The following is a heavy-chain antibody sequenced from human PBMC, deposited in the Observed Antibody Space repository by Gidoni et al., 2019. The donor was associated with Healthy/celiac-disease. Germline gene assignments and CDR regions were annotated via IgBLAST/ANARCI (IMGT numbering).Heavy chain of an antibody. Sequence: QVQLQQWGAGLLKPSETLSLTCAVSGGSFSGYSWSWIRQPPGKGLEWIGEINHSGSTNYNPSLKSRVTISVDTSKNQFSLKLRSVTAADTAVYYCARSDDSSGYTTAAIDYWGQGTLVTVSS. V-gene: IGHV4-34*01. CDR1: GGSFSGYS. CDR3: ARSDDSSGYTTAAIDY. CDR2: INHSGST. D-gene: IGHD3-22*01. J-gene: IGHJ4*02.